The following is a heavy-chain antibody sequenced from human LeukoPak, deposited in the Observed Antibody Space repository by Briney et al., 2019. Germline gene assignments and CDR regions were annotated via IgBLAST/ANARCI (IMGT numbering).Heavy chain of an antibody. CDR1: GFTFSSYW. D-gene: IGHD3-22*01. V-gene: IGHV3-7*01. CDR2: IKQDGSEK. Sequence: GGSLRLSCAASGFTFSSYWMSRVRQAPGKGLEWVANIKQDGSEKYYVDSVKGRFTISRDNAKNSLYLQMNSLRAEDTAVYYCASFSGYYYYFDYWGQGTLVTVSS. J-gene: IGHJ4*02. CDR3: ASFSGYYYYFDY.